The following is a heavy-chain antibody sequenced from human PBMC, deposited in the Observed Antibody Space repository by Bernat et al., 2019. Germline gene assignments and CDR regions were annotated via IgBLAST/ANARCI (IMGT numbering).Heavy chain of an antibody. CDR2: ISGSGGST. CDR3: ARAIMTPWSPFDI. D-gene: IGHD3-16*01. Sequence: EVQLLESGGGLVQPGGSLRLSCAASGFTFSSYAMSWVRQAPGKGLEWVSAISGSGGSTYYADAVKGRFTISRDNSKNTLYLQMNSLRAEDTAVYYCARAIMTPWSPFDIWGQGTMVTVSS. J-gene: IGHJ3*02. V-gene: IGHV3-23*01. CDR1: GFTFSSYA.